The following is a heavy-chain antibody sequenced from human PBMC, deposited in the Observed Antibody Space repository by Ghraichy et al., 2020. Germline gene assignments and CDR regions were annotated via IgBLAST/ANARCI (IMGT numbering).Heavy chain of an antibody. CDR2: ISADSNYI. CDR1: GFTLNTYT. CDR3: ARSLPSSFFAY. J-gene: IGHJ4*02. Sequence: GESLNISCAASGFTLNTYTMNWVRQTPGEGLEWVSSISADSNYIYYADSVKGRFTISRDNARNSLYLQMNSLRAEDTAVYYCARSLPSSFFAYWGQGTLVAVSS. D-gene: IGHD6-6*01. V-gene: IGHV3-21*06.